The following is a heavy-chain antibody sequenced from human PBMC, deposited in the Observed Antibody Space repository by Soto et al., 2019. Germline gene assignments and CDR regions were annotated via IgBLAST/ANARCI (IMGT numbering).Heavy chain of an antibody. V-gene: IGHV4-59*01. J-gene: IGHJ4*02. Sequence: QVQLQASGPGLVKPSETLSLTCTVSGGSISSYYWSWIRQPPGKGLEWIGYIYYSGSTNYNPSLRXRVTISVDTSKNQFSLKLSSVAAADTALYDCARTYGRNVDYWGQGTLVTVSS. CDR1: GGSISSYY. D-gene: IGHD1-1*01. CDR3: ARTYGRNVDY. CDR2: IYYSGST.